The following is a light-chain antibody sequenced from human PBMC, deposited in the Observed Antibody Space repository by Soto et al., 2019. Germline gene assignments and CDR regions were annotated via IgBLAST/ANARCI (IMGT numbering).Light chain of an antibody. CDR1: QSVTTN. Sequence: EIVMTQSPATLSVSPGERAILTCRASQSVTTNLACYQQKPDQAPRLLINTTSTRSTGILARFSGMRSQTEFTLTISSQQSEDFAGYYWQQYPKWPLTFGHGTKVEIK. V-gene: IGKV3-15*01. CDR3: QQYPKWPLT. J-gene: IGKJ1*01. CDR2: TTS.